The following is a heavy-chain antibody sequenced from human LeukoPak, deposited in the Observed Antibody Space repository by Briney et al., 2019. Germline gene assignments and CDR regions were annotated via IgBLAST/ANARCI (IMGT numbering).Heavy chain of an antibody. D-gene: IGHD2-15*01. CDR1: GGSISSGSHY. J-gene: IGHJ6*03. CDR2: IYTSGST. V-gene: IGHV4-61*02. Sequence: SETLSLTCTVSGGSISSGSHYWSWIRQPAGKGLEWIGRIYTSGSTNYNPSLKSRVTISVDTSKNQFSLKLSSVTAADTAVYYCARVTPWGYYYYMDVWGKGTTVTVSS. CDR3: ARVTPWGYYYYMDV.